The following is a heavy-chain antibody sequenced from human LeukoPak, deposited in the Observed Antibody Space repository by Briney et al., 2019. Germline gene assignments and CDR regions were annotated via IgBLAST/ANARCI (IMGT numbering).Heavy chain of an antibody. J-gene: IGHJ4*02. D-gene: IGHD3-22*01. CDR2: IHYTGRTT. V-gene: IGHV4-59*01. CDR3: ARDDSNYYDSSGFDY. CDR1: GGSIRSYY. Sequence: SETLSLTCTISGGSIRSYYWSWIRQSPEKGLEWIGYIHYTGRTTNYNPSLRSRVTISVDTSKNQFSLKLSSVTAADTAVYYCARDDSNYYDSSGFDYWGQGTLVTVSS.